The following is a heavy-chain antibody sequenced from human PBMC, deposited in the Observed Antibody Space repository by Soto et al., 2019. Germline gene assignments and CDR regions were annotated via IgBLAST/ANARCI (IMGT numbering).Heavy chain of an antibody. CDR1: GYTYTSYA. CDR3: ASSATTADYYYGMDV. J-gene: IGHJ6*02. D-gene: IGHD1-26*01. V-gene: IGHV1-3*01. Sequence: GASVKLSCKASGYTYTSYAMHWVRQAPGQRLEWMGWINAGNGNTKYSQKFQGRVTITRDTSASTAYMELSSLRSEDTAVYYCASSATTADYYYGMDVWGQGTTVTVSS. CDR2: INAGNGNT.